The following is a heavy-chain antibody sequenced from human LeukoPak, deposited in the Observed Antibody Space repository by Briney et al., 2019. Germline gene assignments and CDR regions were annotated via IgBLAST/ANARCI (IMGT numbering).Heavy chain of an antibody. J-gene: IGHJ4*02. Sequence: SQTLSLTCTVSGGSISSGSYYWSWLRQPAGTGLEWIGRIYTSGSTNYNPSLKSRVTISVDTSKNQFSLKLSSVTAADTAVYYCARGAWFGEFVDYWGQGTLVTVSS. D-gene: IGHD3-10*01. CDR3: ARGAWFGEFVDY. CDR2: IYTSGST. V-gene: IGHV4-61*02. CDR1: GGSISSGSYY.